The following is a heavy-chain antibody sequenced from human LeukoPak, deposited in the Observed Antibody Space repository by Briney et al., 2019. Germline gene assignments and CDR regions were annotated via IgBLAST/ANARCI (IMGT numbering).Heavy chain of an antibody. J-gene: IGHJ5*02. V-gene: IGHV5-51*01. CDR2: IYPGDSDT. D-gene: IGHD3-16*01. Sequence: GESLKISCKGSGYSFTSYWIGWGRQMPGKGLDWMGSIYPGDSDTRYSPSFQGQVTISADKSISTAYLQWSSLKASDTAMYYCARPLWASNWFDPWGQGTLVTVSS. CDR1: GYSFTSYW. CDR3: ARPLWASNWFDP.